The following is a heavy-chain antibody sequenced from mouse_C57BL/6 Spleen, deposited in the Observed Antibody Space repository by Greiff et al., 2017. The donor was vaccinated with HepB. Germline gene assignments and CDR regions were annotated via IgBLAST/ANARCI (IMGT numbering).Heavy chain of an antibody. D-gene: IGHD1-1*01. Sequence: VQLQQSGAELVRPGASVKLSCTASGFNIKDDYMHWVKQRPEQGLEWIGWIDPENGDTEYASKFQGKATITADTSSNTAYLQLSSLTSEDTAVYYCTLITTVVPYYFDYWGQGTTLTVSS. CDR2: IDPENGDT. V-gene: IGHV14-4*01. CDR1: GFNIKDDY. J-gene: IGHJ2*01. CDR3: TLITTVVPYYFDY.